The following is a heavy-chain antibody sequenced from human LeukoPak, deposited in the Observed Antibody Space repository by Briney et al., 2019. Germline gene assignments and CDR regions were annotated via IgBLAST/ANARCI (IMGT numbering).Heavy chain of an antibody. J-gene: IGHJ4*02. CDR1: GFTFSSYW. CDR2: IKQDGSEK. D-gene: IGHD2-21*02. CDR3: ARDRSPYCGGDCPFDY. V-gene: IGHV3-7*01. Sequence: GGSLRLSCAASGFTFSSYWMSWVRQAPGKGLEWVANIKQDGSEKYYVDSVKGRFTISRDNAKNSLYLQMNSLRAEDTAVYYCARDRSPYCGGDCPFDYWGQGTLVTVSS.